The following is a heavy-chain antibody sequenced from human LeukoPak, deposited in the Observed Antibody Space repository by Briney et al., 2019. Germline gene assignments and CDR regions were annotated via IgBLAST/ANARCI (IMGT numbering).Heavy chain of an antibody. CDR1: GYTLTELS. CDR3: ATVNLETPIYYYYGMDV. V-gene: IGHV1-24*01. CDR2: FDPEDGET. Sequence: ASVKVSCKVSGYTLTELSMHWVRQAPGKGLEWMGGFDPEDGETIYAQKFQGRVTMTEDTSTDTAYMELSSLRSEDTAVYYCATVNLETPIYYYYGMDVWGQGTTVTVSS. D-gene: IGHD4-23*01. J-gene: IGHJ6*02.